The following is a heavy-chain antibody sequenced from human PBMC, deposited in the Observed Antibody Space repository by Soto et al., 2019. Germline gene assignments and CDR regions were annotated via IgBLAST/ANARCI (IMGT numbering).Heavy chain of an antibody. CDR2: IIPILGIA. CDR3: AREIRGTAVAGRFDY. CDR1: GGTFSSYT. D-gene: IGHD6-19*01. Sequence: QVQLVQSGAEAKKPGSSVKVSCKASGGTFSSYTISWVRQAPGQGLEWMGRIIPILGIANYAQKFQGRVTITADKSTSTAYMELSSLRSEDTAVYYCAREIRGTAVAGRFDYWGQGTLVTVSS. J-gene: IGHJ4*02. V-gene: IGHV1-69*08.